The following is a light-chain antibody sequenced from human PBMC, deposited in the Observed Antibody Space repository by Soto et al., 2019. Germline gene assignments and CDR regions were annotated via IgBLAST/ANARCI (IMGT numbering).Light chain of an antibody. CDR3: QQSYSTLTWT. J-gene: IGKJ1*01. CDR2: AAS. V-gene: IGKV1-39*01. CDR1: QSISSY. Sequence: DIQMTQSPSSLSASVGDRVTITCRASQSISSYLNWYQQKPGKAPKLLIYAASSLQSGVPSRFSGSGSGTDFPLTISSLQPEDFATYYCQQSYSTLTWTFGQGTKLEIK.